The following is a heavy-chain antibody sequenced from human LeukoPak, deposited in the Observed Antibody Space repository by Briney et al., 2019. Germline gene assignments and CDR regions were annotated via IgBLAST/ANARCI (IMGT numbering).Heavy chain of an antibody. CDR2: ISAYNGNT. CDR3: ARDVMVHANSDGRNDY. Sequence: GASVKVSCKASGYTFTSYGISWVRQAPGQGLEWMGWISAYNGNTNYAQKLQGRVTMTTDTSTSTAYMELRSLRSDDTAVYYCARDVMVHANSDGRNDYWGQGTLVTVSS. D-gene: IGHD2-8*01. V-gene: IGHV1-18*01. CDR1: GYTFTSYG. J-gene: IGHJ4*02.